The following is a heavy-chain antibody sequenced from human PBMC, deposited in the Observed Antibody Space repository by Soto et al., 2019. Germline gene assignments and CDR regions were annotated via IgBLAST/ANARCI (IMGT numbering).Heavy chain of an antibody. J-gene: IGHJ4*02. V-gene: IGHV4-59*01. D-gene: IGHD4-17*01. CDR3: AYGDSRGPLDS. CDR2: IYNSGST. CDR1: GGSISSYY. Sequence: QVELQESGLGLVRPSETLSLTCTVAGGSISSYYWSWIRQRPGKGLEWIGYIYNSGSTNYNTSLTSRVTISVDTSKNQFSRKLSSVTASDTAVYYCAYGDSRGPLDSWGQGTLVTVSS.